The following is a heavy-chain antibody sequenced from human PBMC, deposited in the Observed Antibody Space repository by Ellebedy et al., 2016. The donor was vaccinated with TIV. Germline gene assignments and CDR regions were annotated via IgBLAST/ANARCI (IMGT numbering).Heavy chain of an antibody. J-gene: IGHJ4*02. CDR3: AKDRIRIAAPGAFDS. Sequence: PGGSLRLSCAASGFTFNKYAIHWVRQAPGKGLEWMAFISGDGTKTADSVKGRFIISRDNSKSTVYLQLDSLRAEDTAVYYCAKDRIRIAAPGAFDSWGQGALVTVSS. CDR2: ISGDGTKT. D-gene: IGHD6-13*01. V-gene: IGHV3-30-3*01. CDR1: GFTFNKYA.